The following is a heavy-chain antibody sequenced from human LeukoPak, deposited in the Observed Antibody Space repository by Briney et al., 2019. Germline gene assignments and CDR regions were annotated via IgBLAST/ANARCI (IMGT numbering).Heavy chain of an antibody. CDR3: VRSDDFWSGYYGY. J-gene: IGHJ4*02. CDR2: IYYSGST. Sequence: SETLSLTCAVSGDSISSGGYSWSWIRQPPGKGLEWIGYIYYSGSTYYNPSLKSRVTISVDTSKIQFSLKLSSVTAADTAVYYCVRSDDFWSGYYGYWGQGTLVTVSS. CDR1: GDSISSGGYS. D-gene: IGHD3-3*01. V-gene: IGHV4-61*08.